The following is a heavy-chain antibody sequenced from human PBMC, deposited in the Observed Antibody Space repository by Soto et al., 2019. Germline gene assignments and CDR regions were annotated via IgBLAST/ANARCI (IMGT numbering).Heavy chain of an antibody. D-gene: IGHD3-3*01. Sequence: PSETLSLTCAVYGGSFSGYYWSWIRHPPGKGLEWIGEINHSGSTNYNPSLKSRVTISVDTSKNQFSLKLSSVTAADTAVYYCAGHPYYDFWSGYYLVPGWGQGTLVTVSS. CDR2: INHSGST. CDR1: GGSFSGYY. V-gene: IGHV4-34*01. J-gene: IGHJ4*02. CDR3: AGHPYYDFWSGYYLVPG.